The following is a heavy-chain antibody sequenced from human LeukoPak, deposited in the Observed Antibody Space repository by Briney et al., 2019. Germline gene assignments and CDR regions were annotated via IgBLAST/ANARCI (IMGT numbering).Heavy chain of an antibody. CDR2: ISGSGVST. D-gene: IGHD3-9*01. Sequence: GGSLRLSCAASGFTFSSYAVSWVRQAPGKGLEWVSSISGSGVSTYYADSLKGRFTISRDNSKNTLYLQMNSLRAEDTAVYYCANRDRGILTWGQGTLVTVSS. V-gene: IGHV3-23*01. J-gene: IGHJ5*02. CDR1: GFTFSSYA. CDR3: ANRDRGILT.